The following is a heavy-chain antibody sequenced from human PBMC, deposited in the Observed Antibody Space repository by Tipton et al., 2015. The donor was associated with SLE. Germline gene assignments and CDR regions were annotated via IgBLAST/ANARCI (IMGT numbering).Heavy chain of an antibody. CDR2: IKQDGSEK. CDR3: AKGRSVTGTTNYFDY. J-gene: IGHJ4*02. V-gene: IGHV3-7*03. D-gene: IGHD1-7*01. CDR1: GFTFSSYW. Sequence: GSLRLSYAASGFTFSSYWMSWVRQAPAKGLEWVANIKQDGSEKNYADSVKGRFTISRDNAENSLYLQMNSLRSDDTALYYCAKGRSVTGTTNYFDYWGQGTLVTVSS.